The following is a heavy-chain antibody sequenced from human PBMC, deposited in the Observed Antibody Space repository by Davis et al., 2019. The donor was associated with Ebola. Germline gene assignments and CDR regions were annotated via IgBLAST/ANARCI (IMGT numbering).Heavy chain of an antibody. Sequence: ASVKVSCKASGYTFTIYYMHWVRQAPGQGLEWMGIFNPSGGSTSYAQKFQGRVTMTRDTSTSTVYMELSSLRSEDTAVYYCTRLGVAARGMDVWGQGTTVTVSS. V-gene: IGHV1-46*01. CDR2: FNPSGGST. CDR1: GYTFTIYY. CDR3: TRLGVAARGMDV. J-gene: IGHJ6*02. D-gene: IGHD2-15*01.